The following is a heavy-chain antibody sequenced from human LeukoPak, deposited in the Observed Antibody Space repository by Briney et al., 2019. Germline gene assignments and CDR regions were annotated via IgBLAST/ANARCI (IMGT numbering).Heavy chain of an antibody. CDR2: IKSKTDGGTA. D-gene: IGHD2-2*01. Sequence: GGPLTLSCAASGLTYINAWMRGLRQATGKGLEWVGRIKSKTDGGTADYAAPVKGRFTISRDDSKNTLHLKLSSLKTEDTDVYYCTTLKAGTSSFLWGQGTLVTVSS. J-gene: IGHJ4*02. V-gene: IGHV3-15*01. CDR1: GLTYINAW. CDR3: TTLKAGTSSFL.